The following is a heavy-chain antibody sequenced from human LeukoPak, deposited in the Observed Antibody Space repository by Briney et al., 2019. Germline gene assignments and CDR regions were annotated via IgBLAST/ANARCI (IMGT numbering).Heavy chain of an antibody. D-gene: IGHD2-21*02. J-gene: IGHJ4*02. CDR3: ARGYFQDCGGDSYPFDY. V-gene: IGHV3-74*01. CDR2: INRHRSST. Sequence: GGSLRLSCAASGFTFSSYWMHWVRQAPGKRLLSVSRINRHRSSTSYADSVKGRFTISRDNAKNTLYLQMNSLRAEDTAVYYSARGYFQDCGGDSYPFDYWAQGTLVTVSS. CDR1: GFTFSSYW.